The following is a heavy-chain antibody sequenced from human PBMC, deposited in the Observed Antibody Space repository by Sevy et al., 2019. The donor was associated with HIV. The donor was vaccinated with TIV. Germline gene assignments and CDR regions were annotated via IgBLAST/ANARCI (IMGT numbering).Heavy chain of an antibody. V-gene: IGHV4-34*01. CDR3: VRAGGQITVFGVLVSSNYYYMDV. Sequence: SETLSLTCAVYGGSFSGYYWSWIRQFPGKGLEWIGEINHSGSTDYNPSLKSRVTISVDTSKNQFSLKVRCVTAADTGVEYCVRAGGQITVFGVLVSSNYYYMDVWGKGTTVTVSS. J-gene: IGHJ6*03. D-gene: IGHD3-3*01. CDR2: INHSGST. CDR1: GGSFSGYY.